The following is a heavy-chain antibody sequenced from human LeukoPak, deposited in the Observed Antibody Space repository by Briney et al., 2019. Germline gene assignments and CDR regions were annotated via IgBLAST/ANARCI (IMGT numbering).Heavy chain of an antibody. CDR1: GGSISSCY. D-gene: IGHD6-13*01. CDR3: ARGSSWPEENWFDP. CDR2: IYTSGST. J-gene: IGHJ5*02. V-gene: IGHV4-4*07. Sequence: PSETLSLTCTVSGGSISSCYWSWIRQPAGKGLEWIGRIYTSGSTNYNPSLKSRVTMSVDTSKNQFSLKLSSVTAADTAVYYCARGSSWPEENWFDPWGQGTLVTVSS.